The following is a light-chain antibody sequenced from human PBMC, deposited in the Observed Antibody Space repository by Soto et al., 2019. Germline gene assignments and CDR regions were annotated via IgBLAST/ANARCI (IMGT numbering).Light chain of an antibody. J-gene: IGKJ2*01. CDR2: GAS. CDR1: QSVSSN. CDR3: QQYHNWPPYT. V-gene: IGKV3-15*01. Sequence: EIVMTQSPATLSVSPGERATLFCRASQSVSSNLAWYQQKPGQAPRLLIYGASTRATGIPARFSGSGSGTEFTLTISSLKSEDFAFYYCQQYHNWPPYTFGQGTKLEIK.